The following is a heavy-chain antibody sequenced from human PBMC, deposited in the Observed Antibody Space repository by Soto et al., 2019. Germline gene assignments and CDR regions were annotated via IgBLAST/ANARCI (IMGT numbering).Heavy chain of an antibody. Sequence: QVRLQESGPGLVKPSQTLSLACTVPSGSVISTDYYWTWIRQHPGKNLEWIGNIYHSGSASYNPSLKSRLTLSVDKSKNQFFLKLDSVTAADTAVYYCTSHGSAGTGVFDHWGQGTLVTVSS. CDR2: IYHSGSA. CDR1: SGSVISTDYY. J-gene: IGHJ4*02. V-gene: IGHV4-31*03. D-gene: IGHD1-1*01. CDR3: TSHGSAGTGVFDH.